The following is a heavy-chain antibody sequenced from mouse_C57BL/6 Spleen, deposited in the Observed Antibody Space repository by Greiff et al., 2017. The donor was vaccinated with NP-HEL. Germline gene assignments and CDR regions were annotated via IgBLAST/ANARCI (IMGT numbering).Heavy chain of an antibody. CDR1: GYAFSSSW. CDR2: IYPGDGDT. CDR3: ARSGSSPAWFAY. Sequence: QVQLKQSGPELVKPGASVKISCKASGYAFSSSWMNWVKQRPGKGLGWIGRIYPGDGDTNYNGKFKGKATLTADKSSSTAYMQLSSLTSEDSAVYFCARSGSSPAWFAYWGQGTLVTVSA. V-gene: IGHV1-82*01. J-gene: IGHJ3*01. D-gene: IGHD1-1*01.